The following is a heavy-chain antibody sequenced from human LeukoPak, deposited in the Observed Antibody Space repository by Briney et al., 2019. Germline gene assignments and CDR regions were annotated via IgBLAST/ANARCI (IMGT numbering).Heavy chain of an antibody. CDR3: ARVRFSDY. CDR1: GFTFNNYW. CDR2: IKQDGIEK. V-gene: IGHV3-7*02. J-gene: IGHJ4*02. Sequence: GGSLRLSCAASGFTFNNYWMIWVRQAPGGGLQWVANIKQDGIEKSYVDSVKGRFTISRDTAKNSLYLQLNSLRAEDTAVYYCARVRFSDYWGQGTLVTVSS. D-gene: IGHD3-3*01.